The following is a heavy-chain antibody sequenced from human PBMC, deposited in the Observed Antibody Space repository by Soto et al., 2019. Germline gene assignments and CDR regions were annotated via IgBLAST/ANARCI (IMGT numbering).Heavy chain of an antibody. Sequence: QVQLVESGGGVVQPGRSLRLSCAASGFTFSSYAMDWVRQAPGKGLEWVAVISYDGSNKYYADSVKGRFTISRDNSKNTLYLQMNSLRAEDTAVYYCARGTTVTTFDPWGQGTLVTVSS. CDR2: ISYDGSNK. V-gene: IGHV3-30-3*01. D-gene: IGHD4-17*01. CDR1: GFTFSSYA. J-gene: IGHJ5*02. CDR3: ARGTTVTTFDP.